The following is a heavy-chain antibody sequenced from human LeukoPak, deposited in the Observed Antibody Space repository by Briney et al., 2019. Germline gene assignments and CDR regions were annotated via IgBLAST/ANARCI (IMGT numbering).Heavy chain of an antibody. J-gene: IGHJ3*02. Sequence: TGGSLRLSCAASGSTFADYAMHWVRQAPGKGLEWVSGISWNIGSIGYADSVKGRFTISRDNAKNSLYLQMNSLRAEDTALYYCAKDRVPNYYGSGSMGAFDIWGQGTMVTVSS. CDR1: GSTFADYA. D-gene: IGHD3-10*01. V-gene: IGHV3-9*01. CDR2: ISWNIGSI. CDR3: AKDRVPNYYGSGSMGAFDI.